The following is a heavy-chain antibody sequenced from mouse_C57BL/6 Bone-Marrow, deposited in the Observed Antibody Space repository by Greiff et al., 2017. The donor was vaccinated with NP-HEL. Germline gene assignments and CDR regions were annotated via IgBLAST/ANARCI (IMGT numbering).Heavy chain of an antibody. CDR3: AREGVNYYVSSYWYFDV. CDR1: GYTFTSYW. J-gene: IGHJ1*03. CDR2: IDPSDSET. Sequence: QVQLQQPGAELVRPGSSVKLSCKASGYTFTSYWMHWVKQRPIQGLEWIGNIDPSDSETHYNQKFKDKATLTVDKSSSTAYMQLSSLTSEDSAVYDCAREGVNYYVSSYWYFDVWGTGTTVTVSS. D-gene: IGHD1-1*01. V-gene: IGHV1-52*01.